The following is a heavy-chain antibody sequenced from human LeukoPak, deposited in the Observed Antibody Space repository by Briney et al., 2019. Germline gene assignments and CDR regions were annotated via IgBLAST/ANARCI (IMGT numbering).Heavy chain of an antibody. J-gene: IGHJ4*02. D-gene: IGHD3-9*01. V-gene: IGHV3-30*02. Sequence: GGSLRLSCAASGFTFSSYGIHWVRQAPGKGLEWVAFIRYDGSKKYYADSVKGRFTISRDNSKNTLYLQMNSLRAEDTAVYYCAKDFALVIIDWGQGTLVTVSS. CDR2: IRYDGSKK. CDR3: AKDFALVIID. CDR1: GFTFSSYG.